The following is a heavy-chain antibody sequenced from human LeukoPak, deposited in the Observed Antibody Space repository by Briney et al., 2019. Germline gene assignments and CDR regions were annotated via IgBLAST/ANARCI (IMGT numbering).Heavy chain of an antibody. CDR2: IVVGSGNT. CDR3: AAGTPNIVAHDAFDI. CDR1: GFTFTISA. D-gene: IGHD5-12*01. V-gene: IGHV1-58*02. Sequence: TSVTVSCKASGFTFTISARQWVRQARGQRLEWIGWIVVGSGNTNYAQKFQERVTITRDMSTSTAYMELSSLRSEDTSVYYCAAGTPNIVAHDAFDIWGQGTMVTVCS. J-gene: IGHJ3*02.